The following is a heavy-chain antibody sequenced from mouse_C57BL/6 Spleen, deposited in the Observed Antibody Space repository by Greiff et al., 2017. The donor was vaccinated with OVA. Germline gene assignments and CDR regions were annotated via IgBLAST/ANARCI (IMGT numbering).Heavy chain of an antibody. V-gene: IGHV5-6*01. CDR1: GFTFSSYG. J-gene: IGHJ3*01. CDR2: ISRDGSYN. D-gene: IGHD1-1*01. Sequence: VQLKESGGDLVKPGGSLKLSCAASGFTFSSYGMSWVRQTPDKRLEWVATISRDGSYNYYPDSVKGRFTISRANAKNTLYLQMRSLKSEETALYYCSRHFITTVVATPAWFAYWGQGTLVTVSA. CDR3: SRHFITTVVATPAWFAY.